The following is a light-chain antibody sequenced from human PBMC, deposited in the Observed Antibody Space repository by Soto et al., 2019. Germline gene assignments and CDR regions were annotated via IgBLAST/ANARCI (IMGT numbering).Light chain of an antibody. CDR2: EVT. Sequence: QSALTQPPSASGSPGQSVTISCTGTSSDVGAYNYVSWYQQHAGKAPKLVIYEVTKRPSGVPDRFSGSKSANTASLTVSGLQAEDEADYYRSSFAPSNTWVFGGGTQLTVL. V-gene: IGLV2-8*01. J-gene: IGLJ7*01. CDR3: SSFAPSNTWV. CDR1: SSDVGAYNY.